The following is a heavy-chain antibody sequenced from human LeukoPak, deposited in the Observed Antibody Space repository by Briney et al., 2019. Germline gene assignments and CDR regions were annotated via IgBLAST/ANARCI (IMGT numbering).Heavy chain of an antibody. CDR2: IYHSGST. J-gene: IGHJ4*02. Sequence: PSGTLSLTCAVSGGSISSSNWWSWVRQPPGKGLEWIGEIYHSGSTNYNPSLKSRVTISVDKSKNQFSLKLSSVTATDTAVYYCAREGRASGYSYGSDYWGQGTLVTVSS. V-gene: IGHV4-4*02. CDR1: GGSISSSNW. CDR3: AREGRASGYSYGSDY. D-gene: IGHD5-18*01.